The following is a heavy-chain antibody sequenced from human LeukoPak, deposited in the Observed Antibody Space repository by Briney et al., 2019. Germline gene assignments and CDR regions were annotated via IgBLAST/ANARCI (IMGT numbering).Heavy chain of an antibody. CDR3: ANMVGYSSSSGAFFDY. D-gene: IGHD6-13*01. Sequence: SETLSLTCAVYGGSFSGYYWSWIRQPPGKGLEWIGEINHSGSTNHNPPLKSRVTISVDTSKNQFSLKLSSVTAADPAVDYCANMVGYSSSSGAFFDYWGQGTLVTVSS. CDR1: GGSFSGYY. V-gene: IGHV4-34*01. CDR2: INHSGST. J-gene: IGHJ4*02.